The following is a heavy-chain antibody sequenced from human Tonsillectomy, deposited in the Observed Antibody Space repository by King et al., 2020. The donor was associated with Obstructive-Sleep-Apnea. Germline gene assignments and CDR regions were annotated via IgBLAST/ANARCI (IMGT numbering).Heavy chain of an antibody. CDR2: ISYDGSIK. CDR1: GFPFSSYA. D-gene: IGHD3-22*01. CDR3: ARGDYFDSRVLRGDYYYGMDV. V-gene: IGHV3-30-3*01. J-gene: IGHJ6*02. Sequence: VQLVESGGGVVQPGRSLRLSCPASGFPFSSYALHWVRQAPGKGLEWVALISYDGSIKYYADSVTGRFTSSRDNSKNTLFLQMNSLRAADTALYYCARGDYFDSRVLRGDYYYGMDVWGQGTTVTVSS.